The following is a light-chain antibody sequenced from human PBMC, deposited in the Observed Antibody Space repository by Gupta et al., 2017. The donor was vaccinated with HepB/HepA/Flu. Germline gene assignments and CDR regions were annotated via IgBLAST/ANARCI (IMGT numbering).Light chain of an antibody. Sequence: EIVITQSPATLSVSPGERATLSCSASQSVSSNLAGYQQKPGQAPTLLIDGASTRATGIPARCSGSGSGTEFTITISSLQSEDFAVDYCQQYNNGRRHTLGGGTKVEIK. J-gene: IGKJ4*01. V-gene: IGKV3-15*01. CDR3: QQYNNGRRHT. CDR1: QSVSSN. CDR2: GAS.